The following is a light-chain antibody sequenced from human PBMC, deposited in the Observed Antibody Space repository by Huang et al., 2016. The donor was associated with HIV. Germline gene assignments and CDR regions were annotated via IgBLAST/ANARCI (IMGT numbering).Light chain of an antibody. V-gene: IGKV1-27*01. CDR2: DAS. CDR3: QKYNSAPYT. Sequence: DIQMTQSPSSLSASVGDRVTITCRASQGISTFLAWYQQRPGKVPKLLIYDASTLQSGVPSRFSGSGSGTDFTRTISSLQPEDVATYYGQKYNSAPYTFGQGTKLEIK. CDR1: QGISTF. J-gene: IGKJ2*01.